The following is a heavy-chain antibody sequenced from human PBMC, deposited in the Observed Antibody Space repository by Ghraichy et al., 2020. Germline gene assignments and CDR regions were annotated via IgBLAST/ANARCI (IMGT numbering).Heavy chain of an antibody. J-gene: IGHJ5*02. V-gene: IGHV4-34*01. CDR3: ARSFYWFDP. CDR1: GGSFSGYY. CDR2: INHSGGT. D-gene: IGHD1-26*01. Sequence: SETLSLTCAVYGGSFSGYYWSWIRQPPGKGLEWIGEINHSGGTNYNPSLKSRVTISVDTSKNQFSLKLSSVTAADTAVYYCARSFYWFDPWGQGTLVTVSS.